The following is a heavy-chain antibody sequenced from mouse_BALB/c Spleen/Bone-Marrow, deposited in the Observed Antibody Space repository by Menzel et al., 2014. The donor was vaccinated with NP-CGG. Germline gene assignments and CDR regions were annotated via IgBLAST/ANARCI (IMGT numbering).Heavy chain of an antibody. V-gene: IGHV4-1*02. D-gene: IGHD1-2*01. CDR1: GFDFSRYW. Sequence: VQLQQSGGGLVQPGGSLKLSCAASGFDFSRYWMSWVRQAPGKGLEWIGEINPDSSAINYTPSLKDKFIISRDSAKNTLYLQMRKVRSEDTALYYCARQGYYGYSDYWGQGTTLTVSS. CDR3: ARQGYYGYSDY. CDR2: INPDSSAI. J-gene: IGHJ2*01.